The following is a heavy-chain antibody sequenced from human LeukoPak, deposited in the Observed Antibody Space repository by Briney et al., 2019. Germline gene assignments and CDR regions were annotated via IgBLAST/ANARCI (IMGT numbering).Heavy chain of an antibody. CDR1: GGTFSGYA. D-gene: IGHD4-17*01. V-gene: IGHV1-69*05. CDR3: ARSWADYGASLIDY. J-gene: IGHJ4*02. Sequence: ASVKVSCKASGGTFSGYAISWVRQAPGQGLEWMGGIIPIFGTANYAQKFQGRVTMTRNTSISTAYMELSSLRSEDTAVYYCARSWADYGASLIDYWGQGTLVTVSS. CDR2: IIPIFGTA.